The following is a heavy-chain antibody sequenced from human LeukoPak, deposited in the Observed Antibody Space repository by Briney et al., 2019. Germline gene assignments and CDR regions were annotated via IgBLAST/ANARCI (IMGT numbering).Heavy chain of an antibody. V-gene: IGHV3-74*01. CDR3: GRELDWLPTLDY. CDR2: INSDGSST. J-gene: IGHJ4*02. CDR1: GFTFSNYW. D-gene: IGHD3-9*01. Sequence: GGTLRLSCAASGFTFSNYWMYWVRQAPGKGLVWVSRINSDGSSTRYADSVKGRFTISRDNAKNTLYLQMNSLRAEDTAVYYCGRELDWLPTLDYWGQGTLVTVSS.